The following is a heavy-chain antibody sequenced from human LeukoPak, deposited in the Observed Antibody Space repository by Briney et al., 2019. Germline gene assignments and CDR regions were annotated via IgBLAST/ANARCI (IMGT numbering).Heavy chain of an antibody. D-gene: IGHD2-2*01. J-gene: IGHJ4*02. V-gene: IGHV7-4-1*02. CDR2: INTNTGNP. Sequence: GASVKVSCKASGYTFTSCAMNWVRQAPGQGLEWMGWINTNTGNPTYAQGFTGRFVFSLDTSVGTAYLQISSLKAEDTAIYYCARQGPGYCGSTSCYGVDYWGQGTLVTVSS. CDR3: ARQGPGYCGSTSCYGVDY. CDR1: GYTFTSCA.